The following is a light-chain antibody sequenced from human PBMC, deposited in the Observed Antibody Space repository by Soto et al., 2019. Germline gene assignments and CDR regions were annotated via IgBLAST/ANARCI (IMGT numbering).Light chain of an antibody. CDR3: QQYHNWPPLT. V-gene: IGKV3-15*01. Sequence: EIVMTQSPPTRSVSPGERATLSCRANHSVSNYLAWYQQKPGQAPRLLIYGASTRATGIPAGFSGGGSETEFTLTISRLQAEDFAVYYCQQYHNWPPLTFGGGTKVEIK. CDR1: HSVSNY. J-gene: IGKJ4*01. CDR2: GAS.